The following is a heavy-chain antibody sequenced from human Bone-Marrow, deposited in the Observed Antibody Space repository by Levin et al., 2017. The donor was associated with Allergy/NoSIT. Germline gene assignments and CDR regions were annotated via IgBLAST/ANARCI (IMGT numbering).Heavy chain of an antibody. V-gene: IGHV3-49*03. CDR3: ARDPGGDPTWEFF. CDR2: IKSKNYGGTK. CDR1: GFSFENYA. Sequence: QTGGSLRLSCKAYGFSFENYAMSWFRQAPGKGLEWVSCIKSKNYGGTKAYAASVEGTFSISRDDSESIVYLQMNSLKSEDSGIYYCARDPGGDPTWEFFWGQGTLVAVSS. D-gene: IGHD3-10*01. J-gene: IGHJ4*02.